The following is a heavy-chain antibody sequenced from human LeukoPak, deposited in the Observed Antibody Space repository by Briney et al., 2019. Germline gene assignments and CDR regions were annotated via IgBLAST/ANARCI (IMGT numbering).Heavy chain of an antibody. CDR1: GFTFDDYA. Sequence: PGGSLRLSCAASGFTFDDYAMHWVRQAPGKGLEWVSGISWNSGSIGYADSVKGRFTISRDNSKNTLYLQMNSLRAEDTAVYYCAREATNTMIFDYWGQGTLVTVSS. CDR2: ISWNSGSI. V-gene: IGHV3-9*01. CDR3: AREATNTMIFDY. J-gene: IGHJ4*02. D-gene: IGHD3-22*01.